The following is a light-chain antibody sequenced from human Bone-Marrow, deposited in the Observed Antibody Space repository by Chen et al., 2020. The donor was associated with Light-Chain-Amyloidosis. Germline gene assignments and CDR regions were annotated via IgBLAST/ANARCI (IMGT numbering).Light chain of an antibody. CDR2: WAS. CDR3: QQYFSTPRT. CDR1: QSVLNSSKNKNY. Sequence: DIVMTQSTDSLGVCLGERATSNSKSSQSVLNSSKNKNYLAWYQQKPGQPPNLLIYWASTRESGVPDRFSGSGSGTDFTLTISSLQAEDVAVYYCQQYFSTPRTFGQGTKLEIK. V-gene: IGKV4-1*01. J-gene: IGKJ2*01.